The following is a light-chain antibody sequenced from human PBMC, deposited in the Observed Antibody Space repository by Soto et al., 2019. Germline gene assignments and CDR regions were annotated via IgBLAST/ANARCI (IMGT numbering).Light chain of an antibody. CDR1: QDISNY. J-gene: IGKJ1*01. CDR3: QQWFSLPPT. CDR2: DAS. Sequence: IQMPQSPSSLSASVVDRVTITCQASQDISNYLNWYKQKPGKDPKLLIYDASNLETGVQSRFSGSGSGTEFTLTISNLQPDEFAVDYGQQWFSLPPTFGHGTKVDIK. V-gene: IGKV1-33*01.